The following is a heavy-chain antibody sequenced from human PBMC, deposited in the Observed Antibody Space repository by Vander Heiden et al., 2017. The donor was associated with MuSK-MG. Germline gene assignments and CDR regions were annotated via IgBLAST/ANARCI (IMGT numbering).Heavy chain of an antibody. CDR1: AFTFSSNW. V-gene: IGHV3-7*01. CDR2: IKQDGSEK. D-gene: IGHD3-10*01. CDR3: ARTSPLSGRDY. Sequence: EVQLVESGGGLVQPGWSLRPSCPASAFTFSSNWMSWVRQAPGKGLEWVANIKQDGSEKYYVDSVKGRFTISRDNAKNSLYLQMNSLRAEDTAVYYCARTSPLSGRDYWGQGTLVTVSS. J-gene: IGHJ4*02.